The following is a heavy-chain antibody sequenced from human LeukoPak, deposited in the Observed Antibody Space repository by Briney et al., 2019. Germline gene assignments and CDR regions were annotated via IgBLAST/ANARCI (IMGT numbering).Heavy chain of an antibody. J-gene: IGHJ4*02. CDR2: IYHSGST. Sequence: SETLSLTCSVSTDSTNTYYWGWIRQSPGKGLEWIGHIYHSGSTDYNPSFKSRVTVSIDMSNKEFSLKLTSVTVADTAMYYCVRLRWELLAPYFDHWGQGAFVIVSS. D-gene: IGHD2-15*01. V-gene: IGHV4-59*01. CDR1: TDSTNTYY. CDR3: VRLRWELLAPYFDH.